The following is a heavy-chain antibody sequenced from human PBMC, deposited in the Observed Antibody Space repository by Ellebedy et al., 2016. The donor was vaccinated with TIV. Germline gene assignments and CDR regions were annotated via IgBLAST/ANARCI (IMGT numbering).Heavy chain of an antibody. CDR2: IKSDGSDK. CDR3: VRGGGALDF. D-gene: IGHD3-16*01. V-gene: IGHV3-7*01. J-gene: IGHJ4*02. Sequence: GESLKISCAASGFTFSGYWMSWVRQAPGKGLEWVANIKSDGSDKYYVDSVKGRFTISRDNAKTSLYLQINSLRAEDTAVYYCVRGGGALDFWGQGTLVTVSS. CDR1: GFTFSGYW.